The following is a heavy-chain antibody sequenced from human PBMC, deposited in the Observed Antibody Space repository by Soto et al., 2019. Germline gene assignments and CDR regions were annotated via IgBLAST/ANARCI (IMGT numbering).Heavy chain of an antibody. CDR3: VRHRGADY. CDR2: IYPSDSDT. Sequence: PGESLKISCKASGYIFTTYWIDWVRQMPGKGLEWMGIIYPSDSDTIYNPSFQGQVTISADTSISTAYLQWNTLKASDTALYYCVRHRGADYWGQGTLVTVSS. J-gene: IGHJ4*02. D-gene: IGHD3-16*01. CDR1: GYIFTTYW. V-gene: IGHV5-51*01.